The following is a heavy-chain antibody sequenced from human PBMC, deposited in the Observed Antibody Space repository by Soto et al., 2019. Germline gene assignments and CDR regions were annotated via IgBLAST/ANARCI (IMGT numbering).Heavy chain of an antibody. CDR1: GGSMSENDYY. CDR3: ARGIVRGSFDI. J-gene: IGHJ3*02. D-gene: IGHD3-10*02. V-gene: IGHV4-30-4*01. Sequence: QVQLQEAGPGLVRPSQTLSLTCTVAGGSMSENDYYWSWLRQSPGQGLQWIGYIYDTWATSYSPSLKSRVTMSADTSRNQFSLKLTSVTAADTALYFCARGIVRGSFDIWGQGTLVTVSS. CDR2: IYDTWAT.